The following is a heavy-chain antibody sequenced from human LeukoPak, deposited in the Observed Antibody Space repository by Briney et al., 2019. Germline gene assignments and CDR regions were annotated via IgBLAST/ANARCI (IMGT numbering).Heavy chain of an antibody. J-gene: IGHJ4*02. CDR3: ARARVFVLTPPYGTPYFEY. CDR1: GFIFSSYS. V-gene: IGHV3-48*01. CDR2: INSRGDTV. D-gene: IGHD2-8*01. Sequence: GGSLRLSCEASGFIFSSYSMNWVRQAPGKGLEWLSHINSRGDTVFYADSVKGRFTVSRDNAKNSLFLQMNSLRADDTAVYYCARARVFVLTPPYGTPYFEYWGLGTLVTVSS.